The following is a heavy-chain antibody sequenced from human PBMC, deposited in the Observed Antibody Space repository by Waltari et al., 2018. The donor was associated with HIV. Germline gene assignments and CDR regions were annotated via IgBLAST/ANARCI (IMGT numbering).Heavy chain of an antibody. Sequence: QVELVQSGAEVKKPGASVKVPRQASGYTFTANYTHWVRQAPGHGLEWMGWINPKSGGTKHAQKFQGRVTMTRDTSMSTVYMEVSRLTSDDTAVYYCARGGASTTPRDYNYYGLDVWGQGTTVTVSS. D-gene: IGHD2-2*01. V-gene: IGHV1-2*02. CDR2: INPKSGGT. CDR3: ARGGASTTPRDYNYYGLDV. J-gene: IGHJ6*02. CDR1: GYTFTANY.